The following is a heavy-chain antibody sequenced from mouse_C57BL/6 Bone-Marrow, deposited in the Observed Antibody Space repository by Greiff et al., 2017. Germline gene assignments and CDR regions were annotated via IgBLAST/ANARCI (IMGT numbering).Heavy chain of an antibody. Sequence: VQLKQPGAELVKPGASVKLSCKASGYTFTSYWMHWVKQRPGQGLEWIGMIHPNSGSTNYNEKFKSKATLTVDKSSSTAYMQLSSLTSEDSAVYYCARLYYYGSSPYYFDYWGQGTTLTVSS. J-gene: IGHJ2*01. CDR3: ARLYYYGSSPYYFDY. V-gene: IGHV1-64*01. CDR1: GYTFTSYW. CDR2: IHPNSGST. D-gene: IGHD1-1*01.